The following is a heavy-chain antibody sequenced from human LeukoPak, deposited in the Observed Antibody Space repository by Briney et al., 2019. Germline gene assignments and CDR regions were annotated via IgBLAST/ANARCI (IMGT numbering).Heavy chain of an antibody. CDR3: ARFSSSPRAYYFDY. CDR1: GGSISSGGYS. Sequence: PSQTLSLTCAVSGGSISSGGYSWSWIRQPPGKGLEWIGYIYHSGSTYYNPSLKSRVTISVDRSKNQFSLKLSSVTAADTAVYYCARFSSSPRAYYFDYWGQGTLVTVSS. V-gene: IGHV4-30-2*01. J-gene: IGHJ4*02. D-gene: IGHD6-13*01. CDR2: IYHSGST.